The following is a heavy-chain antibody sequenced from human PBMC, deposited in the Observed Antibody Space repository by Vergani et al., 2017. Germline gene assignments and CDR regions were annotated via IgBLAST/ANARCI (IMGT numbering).Heavy chain of an antibody. CDR1: GGSISSGSYY. D-gene: IGHD2-2*01. CDR2: IYTSGST. V-gene: IGHV4-61*02. J-gene: IGHJ4*02. Sequence: QVQLQESGPGLVKPSQTLSLTCTVSGGSISSGSYYWSWIRQPAGKGLEWIGRIYTSGSTNYNPSLKSRVTMSVDTSKNQFSLKLSSGTAADTAVYYCARYCSRTSSYQGGFDCWGQGMLVTVSS. CDR3: ARYCSRTSSYQGGFDC.